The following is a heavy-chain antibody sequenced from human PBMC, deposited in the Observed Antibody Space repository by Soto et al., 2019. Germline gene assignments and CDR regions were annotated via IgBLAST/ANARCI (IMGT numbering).Heavy chain of an antibody. V-gene: IGHV1-18*01. CDR2: ISAYNGNT. J-gene: IGHJ3*02. Sequence: ASVKVSCKASGYTFTSYGISWARQSPGQGLEWMGWISAYNGNTNYAQKLQGRVTMTTDTSTSTAYMELRSLRSDDTAVYYCARDQRGITMVRGVTNDAFDIWGQGTMVTV. CDR1: GYTFTSYG. D-gene: IGHD3-10*01. CDR3: ARDQRGITMVRGVTNDAFDI.